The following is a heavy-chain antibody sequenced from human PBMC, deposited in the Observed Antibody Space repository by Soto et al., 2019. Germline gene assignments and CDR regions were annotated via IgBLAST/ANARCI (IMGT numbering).Heavy chain of an antibody. CDR2: IYPGESDT. J-gene: IGHJ6*02. D-gene: IGHD3-10*01. CDR1: GYSFTSYW. V-gene: IGHV5-51*01. CDR3: ARLGSGSYLGRFPRIPEPQGGMDV. Sequence: GESLKISCRGSGYSFTSYWIGWVRQMPGKGLEWMGIIYPGESDTRYSPSFQGQVTISADKSISTAHLQWSSLKASDTAMYYCARLGSGSYLGRFPRIPEPQGGMDVCGQGTTVTVS.